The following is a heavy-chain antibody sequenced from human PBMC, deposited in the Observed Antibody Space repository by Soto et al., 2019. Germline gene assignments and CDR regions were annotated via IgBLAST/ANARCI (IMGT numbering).Heavy chain of an antibody. Sequence: ASVKVSCKASGYTFTSYGISWVRQAPGQGLEWMGWISAYNGNTNYAQKLQGRVTMTTDTSTSTAYMELRSLGSDDTAVYYCAGEAGRLTTVTLWYDPWGQGTLVTVSS. CDR1: GYTFTSYG. CDR3: AGEAGRLTTVTLWYDP. CDR2: ISAYNGNT. D-gene: IGHD4-17*01. J-gene: IGHJ5*02. V-gene: IGHV1-18*01.